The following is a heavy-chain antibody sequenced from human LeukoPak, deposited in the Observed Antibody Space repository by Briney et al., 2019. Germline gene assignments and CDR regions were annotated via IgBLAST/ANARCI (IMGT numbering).Heavy chain of an antibody. V-gene: IGHV3-30*18. CDR2: ISYDGSNK. J-gene: IGHJ4*02. CDR3: AKVKTQLWLRGLGIDY. CDR1: GFTFDSYG. D-gene: IGHD5-18*01. Sequence: GGSLRLSCAASGFTFDSYGMHWVRQAPGKGLEWVAVISYDGSNKYYADSVKGRFTISRDNSKNTLYLQMNSLRAEDTAVYYCAKVKTQLWLRGLGIDYWGQGTLVTVSS.